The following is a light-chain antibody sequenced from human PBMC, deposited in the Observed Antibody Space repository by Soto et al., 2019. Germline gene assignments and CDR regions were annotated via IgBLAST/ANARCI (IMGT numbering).Light chain of an antibody. V-gene: IGKV3-15*01. CDR2: GAS. CDR1: QSVSTN. Sequence: ESVFTQSPASLSVPPGERSTLSCRASQSVSTNFAWYLQKPGQAPRLLIYGASTRATAVPARFTASGSGTEFTLSISSLQSDDFGVYYCQQYDTWPRTFGQGTKVDI. CDR3: QQYDTWPRT. J-gene: IGKJ1*01.